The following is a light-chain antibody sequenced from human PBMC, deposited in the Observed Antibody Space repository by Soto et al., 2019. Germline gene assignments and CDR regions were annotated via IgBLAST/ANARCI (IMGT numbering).Light chain of an antibody. V-gene: IGLV1-40*01. Sequence: QSVLTQPPSVSGAPGQRVTISCTGSSSNIGTGYDVHWYQQLPGTAPNLLIYGKSNRPSGVPDRFSGSKSGTSASLAITGLQAEDEADYYCQSYDSSLSGAVFGGGTKVTVL. CDR2: GKS. J-gene: IGLJ2*01. CDR1: SSNIGTGYD. CDR3: QSYDSSLSGAV.